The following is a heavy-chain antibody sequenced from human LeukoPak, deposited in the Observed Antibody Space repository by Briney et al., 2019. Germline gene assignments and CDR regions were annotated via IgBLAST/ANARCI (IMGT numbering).Heavy chain of an antibody. J-gene: IGHJ4*02. Sequence: GGSLRLSCAASGFTISNYWLNWVRQAPGKGLEWVANIKQDGSKKYYVDSVKGRFTISRDNAKNSLYLQMNSLRAEDTAVYYCARAGRGDAYEIGVFYFDYWGQGTLVPVSS. CDR3: ARAGRGDAYEIGVFYFDY. V-gene: IGHV3-7*01. D-gene: IGHD5-24*01. CDR1: GFTISNYW. CDR2: IKQDGSKK.